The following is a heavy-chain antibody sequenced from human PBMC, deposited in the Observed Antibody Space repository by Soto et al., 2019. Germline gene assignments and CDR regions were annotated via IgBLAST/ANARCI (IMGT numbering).Heavy chain of an antibody. D-gene: IGHD6-13*01. CDR1: GGTFSSYT. CDR3: ARDGAVEIDDIAEDAFDI. V-gene: IGHV1-69*04. CDR2: IIPILGIA. Sequence: SVKVSCKASGGTFSSYTISWVRQAPGQGLEWMGRIIPILGIANYAQKFQGRVTITADKSTSTAYMELSSLRSEDTAVYYCARDGAVEIDDIAEDAFDIWGQGTMVTVSS. J-gene: IGHJ3*02.